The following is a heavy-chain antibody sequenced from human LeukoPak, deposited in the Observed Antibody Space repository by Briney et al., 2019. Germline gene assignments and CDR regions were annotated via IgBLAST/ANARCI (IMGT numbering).Heavy chain of an antibody. V-gene: IGHV3-15*01. CDR2: IKSKTDGGTT. D-gene: IGHD3-22*01. Sequence: PGGSLRLSCAASGFTFSNAWMSWVRQAPGKGPEWVGRIKSKTDGGTTDYAAPVKGRFTISRDDSKNTLYLQMNSLKTEDTAVYYCTTEFTMIVVVHDAFDIWGQGTMVTVSS. CDR1: GFTFSNAW. J-gene: IGHJ3*02. CDR3: TTEFTMIVVVHDAFDI.